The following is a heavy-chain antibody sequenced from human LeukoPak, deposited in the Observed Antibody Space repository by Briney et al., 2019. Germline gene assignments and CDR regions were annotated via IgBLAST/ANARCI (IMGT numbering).Heavy chain of an antibody. D-gene: IGHD6-6*01. CDR1: GGSISSGSYY. CDR3: ARALSSSPPYYYYMDV. J-gene: IGHJ6*03. CDR2: IYTSGNT. Sequence: SETLSLTCTVSGGSISSGSYYWTWIRQPAGKGLECIGRIYTSGNTNYNPSLKGRVTISVDTSKNQFSLKLSSVTAADTAVYYCARALSSSPPYYYYMDVWGKGTTVTVSS. V-gene: IGHV4-61*02.